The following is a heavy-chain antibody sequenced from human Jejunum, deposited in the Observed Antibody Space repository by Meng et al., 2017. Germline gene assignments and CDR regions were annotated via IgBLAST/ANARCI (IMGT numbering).Heavy chain of an antibody. CDR2: ISGSGSST. J-gene: IGHJ3*02. D-gene: IGHD3-10*01. CDR1: GFTFSSYA. V-gene: IGHV3-23*01. Sequence: GESLKISCAASGFTFSSYAMSWVRQAPGKGLEWVSAISGSGSSTYYADSVKGRFAISRDNSKNTLYLQMNSLRAEDTAVYYCAKDRRETSGLGAFDIWGQGKMV. CDR3: AKDRRETSGLGAFDI.